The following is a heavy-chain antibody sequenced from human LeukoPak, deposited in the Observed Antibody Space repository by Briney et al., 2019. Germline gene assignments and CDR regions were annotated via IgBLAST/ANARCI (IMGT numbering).Heavy chain of an antibody. V-gene: IGHV4-39*01. CDR2: MYYSGNT. CDR3: ARKVRPDYSRFDY. D-gene: IGHD4-11*01. J-gene: IGHJ4*02. Sequence: SETLSLTCTVSGGSISSRSYYWGWIRQPPGKGLEWIGSMYYSGNTYYNPSLKSRVTISVDTSKNQFSLKLSSVTAADTAVYYCARKVRPDYSRFDYWGQGTLVTVPS. CDR1: GGSISSRSYY.